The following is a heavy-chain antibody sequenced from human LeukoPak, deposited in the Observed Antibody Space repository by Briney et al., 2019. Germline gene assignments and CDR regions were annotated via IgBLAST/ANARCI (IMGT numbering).Heavy chain of an antibody. D-gene: IGHD6-13*01. CDR3: SGPQAGAAFEI. CDR2: INHSGGT. Sequence: PSETLSLTCAVYGGSFSAYSWTWIRQPPGKGPDWIGEINHSGGTNHNPSLKSRVSISRDSSKNQIFLKLCSVTAADTAVYYCSGPQAGAAFEIWSQGTMVTVSS. V-gene: IGHV4-34*01. J-gene: IGHJ3*02. CDR1: GGSFSAYS.